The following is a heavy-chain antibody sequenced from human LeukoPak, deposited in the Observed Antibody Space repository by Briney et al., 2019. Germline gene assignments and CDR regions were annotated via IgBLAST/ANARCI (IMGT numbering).Heavy chain of an antibody. CDR2: INLGGST. CDR3: ATSTKVVRPDSWDS. Sequence: PSETLSLTCAIYGESSDWYSWSWIRQSPGKGLEWIGEINLGGSTNHNPSLKSRVTMTIDTSKKEVSLKLTSVTAADTSIYFCATSTKVVRPDSWDSWGQGTLVTVSS. D-gene: IGHD4-11*01. J-gene: IGHJ4*02. CDR1: GESSDWYS. V-gene: IGHV4-34*01.